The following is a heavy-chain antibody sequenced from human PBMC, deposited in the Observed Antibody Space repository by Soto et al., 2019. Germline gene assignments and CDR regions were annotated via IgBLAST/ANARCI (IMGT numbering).Heavy chain of an antibody. CDR3: ARRAPLNFYDSSGYYDY. V-gene: IGHV1-69*13. CDR1: GGTFSSYA. Sequence: ASVKVSCKASGGTFSSYAISWVRQAPGQGLEWVGGLIPIFTTPTYAQKFQGRVTITADESTSTAYMELSSLRSEDAAVYYCARRAPLNFYDSSGYYDYWGQGTLVTVSS. D-gene: IGHD3-22*01. CDR2: LIPIFTTP. J-gene: IGHJ4*02.